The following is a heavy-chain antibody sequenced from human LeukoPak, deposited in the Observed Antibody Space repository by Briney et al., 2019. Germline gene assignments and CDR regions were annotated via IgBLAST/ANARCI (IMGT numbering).Heavy chain of an antibody. Sequence: GSLRLSCAPSGFSFRSFSMNWVRQAPGKGLEWVSGINWNGGSTGYADSVKGRFTISRDNAKNSLYLQMNSLRAEDTALYYCARARGYSSGPDSDYWGQGTLVTVSA. D-gene: IGHD6-19*01. CDR3: ARARGYSSGPDSDY. CDR2: INWNGGST. V-gene: IGHV3-20*04. CDR1: GFSFRSFS. J-gene: IGHJ4*02.